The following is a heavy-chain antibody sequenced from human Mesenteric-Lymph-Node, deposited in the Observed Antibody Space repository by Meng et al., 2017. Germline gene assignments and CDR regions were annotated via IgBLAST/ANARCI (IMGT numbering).Heavy chain of an antibody. V-gene: IGHV3-48*03. CDR3: ARGIAWGGITGTADHDY. Sequence: GESLKISCAASGFTFSSYEMNWVRQAPGKGLEWVSYISSSGSTIYYADSVKGRFTISRDNAKNSLYLQMNSLRAEDTAVYYCARGIAWGGITGTADHDYWGQGTLVTVSS. J-gene: IGHJ4*02. D-gene: IGHD1-20*01. CDR2: ISSSGSTI. CDR1: GFTFSSYE.